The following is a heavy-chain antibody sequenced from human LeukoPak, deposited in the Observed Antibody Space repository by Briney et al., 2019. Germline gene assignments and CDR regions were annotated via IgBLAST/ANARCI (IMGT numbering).Heavy chain of an antibody. CDR2: INPNSGGT. CDR1: GYTFTGYY. D-gene: IGHD3-22*01. Sequence: GASVKVSCKASGYTFTGYYMHWVRQAPGQGLEWMGWINPNSGGTNYAQKFQGRVTMTRDTSNSTAYMELSRLRSDDTAVYYCAREGIVVVIDAFDIWGQGTMVTVSS. V-gene: IGHV1-2*02. J-gene: IGHJ3*02. CDR3: AREGIVVVIDAFDI.